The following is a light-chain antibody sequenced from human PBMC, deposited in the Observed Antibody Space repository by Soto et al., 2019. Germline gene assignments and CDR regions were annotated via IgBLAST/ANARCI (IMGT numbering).Light chain of an antibody. J-gene: IGLJ3*02. V-gene: IGLV2-8*01. CDR3: SSYAGRNNWV. CDR1: SSDVGAYNY. CDR2: EVS. Sequence: QSALTQPPSASGSPGQSVTISCTGTSSDVGAYNYVSWYQQHPGKAPQLMIYEVSKRPSGVPDRFSGSKSGNTAALTVSGLQAEDEADYYCSSYAGRNNWVFGGGTKLTVL.